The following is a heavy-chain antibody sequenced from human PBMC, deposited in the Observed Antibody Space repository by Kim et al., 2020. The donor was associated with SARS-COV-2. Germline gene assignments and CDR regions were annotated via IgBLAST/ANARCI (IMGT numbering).Heavy chain of an antibody. CDR1: GFTFSSYS. D-gene: IGHD3-10*01. Sequence: GGSLRLSCAASGFTFSSYSMNWVRQAPGKGLEWVSSISSSSSYIYYADSVKGRFTISRDNAKNSLYLKMNSLRAEDTAVYYCARGSAHYYGSGSYYRVEGVFGYWGQGTLVTVSS. CDR3: ARGSAHYYGSGSYYRVEGVFGY. V-gene: IGHV3-21*01. J-gene: IGHJ4*02. CDR2: ISSSSSYI.